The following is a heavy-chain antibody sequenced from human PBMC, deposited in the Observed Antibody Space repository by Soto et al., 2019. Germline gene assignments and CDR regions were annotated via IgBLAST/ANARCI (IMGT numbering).Heavy chain of an antibody. J-gene: IGHJ6*02. Sequence: PGGSLRLSCGASGFTVSSNYMSWVRQAPGKGLEWVSVIYSGGSTYFADSVKGRFTISRDNSKNTLYLQMNSLRAEDTAVYYCARDMVRAMDVWGQGTTVTVS. CDR2: IYSGGST. D-gene: IGHD3-10*01. CDR3: ARDMVRAMDV. CDR1: GFTVSSNY. V-gene: IGHV3-66*01.